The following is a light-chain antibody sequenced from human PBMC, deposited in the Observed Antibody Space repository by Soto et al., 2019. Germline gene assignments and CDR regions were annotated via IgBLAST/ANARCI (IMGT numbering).Light chain of an antibody. CDR2: GAS. V-gene: IGKV3-20*01. CDR1: QSVSSNF. J-gene: IGKJ1*01. Sequence: EIVLTQSPGTLSLSPGERAILSCRASQSVSSNFLAWYQQRPGQPPRLIIYGASSRAAGVPDRFSGSGSGTDFTLTISRXEPEDFAVYXXQNYDTSPPPRFGQGTKVDVK. CDR3: QNYDTSPPPR.